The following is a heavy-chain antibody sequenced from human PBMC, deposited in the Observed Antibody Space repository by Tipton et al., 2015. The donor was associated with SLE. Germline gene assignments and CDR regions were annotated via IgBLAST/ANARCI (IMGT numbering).Heavy chain of an antibody. CDR2: IYYTGHT. CDR1: GDSISGYY. CDR3: AREDPPTEVFDI. V-gene: IGHV4-59*12. D-gene: IGHD1-14*01. Sequence: TLSLTCNVSGDSISGYYWNWIRQPPGKGLEWVGNIYYTGHTYYSPSLESRLTFSVDTSTNQFSLMLSSVSAADAAVYYCAREDPPTEVFDIWGQGTMVTVSS. J-gene: IGHJ3*02.